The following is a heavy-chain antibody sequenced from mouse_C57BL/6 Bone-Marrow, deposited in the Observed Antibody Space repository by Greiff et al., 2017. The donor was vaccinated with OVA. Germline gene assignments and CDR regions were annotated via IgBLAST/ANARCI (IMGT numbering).Heavy chain of an antibody. V-gene: IGHV1-15*01. CDR2: IDPETGGT. J-gene: IGHJ3*01. CDR1: GYTFTDYE. Sequence: QVQLQQSGAELVRPGASVTLSCKASGYTFTDYEMHWVKQTPVHGLEWIGAIDPETGGTAYNQKFKGKAILTADKSSSTAYMELRSLTSEDSAVYYCTRRAYYYGSSYETWFAYWGQGTLVTVSA. CDR3: TRRAYYYGSSYETWFAY. D-gene: IGHD1-1*01.